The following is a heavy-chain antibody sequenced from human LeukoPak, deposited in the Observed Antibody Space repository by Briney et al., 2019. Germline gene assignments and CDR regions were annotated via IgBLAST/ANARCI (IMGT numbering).Heavy chain of an antibody. CDR3: ARIFSGGPTGHAFDI. CDR1: EFTFGSYE. V-gene: IGHV3-48*03. CDR2: LSSTGSTK. J-gene: IGHJ3*02. D-gene: IGHD2-15*01. Sequence: LGGSLRLSCAASEFTFGSYEMNWVRPARGKGLEGLSYLSSTGSTKYYADSVKGRSTISRDNAKNSLYVQMNSLRAEDTAVYYCARIFSGGPTGHAFDIWGQGTMVTVSS.